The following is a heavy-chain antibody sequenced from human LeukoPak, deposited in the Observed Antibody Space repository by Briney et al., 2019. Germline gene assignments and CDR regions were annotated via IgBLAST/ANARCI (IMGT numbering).Heavy chain of an antibody. V-gene: IGHV3-30-3*01. J-gene: IGHJ4*02. Sequence: GRSLRLSCAASGFTFSSYAMHWVRQAPGKGLEWVAVISYDGSNKYYADSVKGRFTISRDNSKNTLYLQMNSLRAEDTAVCYCARDRDIVVVTDPHYWGQGTLVTVSS. CDR1: GFTFSSYA. D-gene: IGHD2-21*02. CDR2: ISYDGSNK. CDR3: ARDRDIVVVTDPHY.